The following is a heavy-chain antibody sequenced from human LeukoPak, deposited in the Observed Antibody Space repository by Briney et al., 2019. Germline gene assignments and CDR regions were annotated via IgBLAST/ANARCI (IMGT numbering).Heavy chain of an antibody. CDR2: INQDGSEK. Sequence: AGSLRLSCGASGFTFDDYWMSWVRQAPGQGLEWVANINQDGSEKYYLDFAKGRFTISRDNARNSLYLQVNSLRAEDTAVYYCAELGITMIGGVWGKGTTVTISS. CDR3: AELGITMIGGV. D-gene: IGHD3-10*02. CDR1: GFTFDDYW. J-gene: IGHJ6*04. V-gene: IGHV3-7*01.